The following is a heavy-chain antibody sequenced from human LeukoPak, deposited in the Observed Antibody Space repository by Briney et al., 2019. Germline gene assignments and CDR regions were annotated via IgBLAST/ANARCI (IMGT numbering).Heavy chain of an antibody. CDR3: TRDARAGNWFDP. V-gene: IGHV1-2*02. Sequence: GASVKVSCKASGYTFNNYYIHWVRQAPGQGLEWMGWINPDSGDTNYAQRFQGRVTMTRDTSINTLYMELSRLTYDDTAIFYCTRDARAGNWFDPWGQGTLITVS. CDR1: GYTFNNYY. J-gene: IGHJ5*02. CDR2: INPDSGDT.